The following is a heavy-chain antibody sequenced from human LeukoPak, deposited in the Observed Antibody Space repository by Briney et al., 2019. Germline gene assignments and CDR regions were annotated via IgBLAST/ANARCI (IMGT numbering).Heavy chain of an antibody. CDR3: AILMTTVSLFDY. CDR2: ISSSSSYI. J-gene: IGHJ4*02. D-gene: IGHD4-17*01. CDR1: GFTFSSYS. V-gene: IGHV3-21*01. Sequence: GGSLRLSCAASGFTFSSYSMNWVRQAPGKGLGWVSSISSSSSYIYYADSVKGRFTISRDNAKNSLYLQMNSLRAEDTAVYYCAILMTTVSLFDYWGQGTLVTVSS.